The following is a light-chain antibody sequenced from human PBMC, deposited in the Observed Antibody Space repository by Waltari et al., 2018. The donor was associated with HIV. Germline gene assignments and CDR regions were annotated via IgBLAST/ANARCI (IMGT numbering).Light chain of an antibody. CDR3: VGWDSRLRGYV. CDR1: SSNIENDN. J-gene: IGLJ1*01. Sequence: QSVLPQPPSASGAPGQRVTISCSGSSSNIENDNVYWYQQFPGAAPKLLIYTDTQRPSGGPDRFPGCKSGTSASLAIGGLRSDDEADYYCVGWDSRLRGYVFGAGTKVTVL. V-gene: IGLV1-47*01. CDR2: TDT.